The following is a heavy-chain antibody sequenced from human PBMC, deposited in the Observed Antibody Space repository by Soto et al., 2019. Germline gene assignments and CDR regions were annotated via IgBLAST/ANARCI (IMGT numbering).Heavy chain of an antibody. CDR1: GFTFSSYG. CDR3: ARDRGVGAPDY. V-gene: IGHV3-33*01. D-gene: IGHD1-26*01. Sequence: QVQLVESGGGVVQPGRSLRLSCAASGFTFSSYGMHWVRQAPGKGLEWVAVIWYDGSNKYYADSVKGRFTISRDNSKNTLYLQMNSLRAEDTAVYYCARDRGVGAPDYWGQGTLVTFSS. J-gene: IGHJ4*02. CDR2: IWYDGSNK.